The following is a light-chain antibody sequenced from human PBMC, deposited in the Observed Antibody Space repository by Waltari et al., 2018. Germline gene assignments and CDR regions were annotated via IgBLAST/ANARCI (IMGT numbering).Light chain of an antibody. CDR3: QQYNNYPWT. CDR2: EAS. Sequence: DIQMTQSPSTLSASIGDRVTIICRASRNVKSWLAWYQPKPGKAPKLLIYEASGLQSGVPSRFSGSGSGTEFTLTISGLQPDDFASYYCQQYNNYPWTFGQGTKVEIK. J-gene: IGKJ1*01. CDR1: RNVKSW. V-gene: IGKV1-5*03.